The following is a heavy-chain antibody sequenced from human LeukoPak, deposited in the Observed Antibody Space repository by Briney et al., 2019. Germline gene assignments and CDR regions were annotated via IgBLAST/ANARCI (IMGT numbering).Heavy chain of an antibody. V-gene: IGHV1-2*02. CDR1: GYTFTGYY. CDR3: ATPAPGYDSSGYYYIFDY. Sequence: GASVKVSCKASGYTFTGYYMHWVRQAPGQGLEWVGWINPNSGGTNYAQMRQGRVTMTRDTAISTAYMELSRLRSDDTVVYYSATPAPGYDSSGYYYIFDYWGQGTLVTVSS. J-gene: IGHJ4*02. CDR2: INPNSGGT. D-gene: IGHD3-22*01.